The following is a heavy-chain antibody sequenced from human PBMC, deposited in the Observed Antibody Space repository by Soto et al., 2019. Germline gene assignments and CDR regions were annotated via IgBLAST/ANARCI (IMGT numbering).Heavy chain of an antibody. CDR2: ISSSSSYI. Sequence: EVQLVESGGGLVKPGGSLRLSCAASGFTFSSYSMNWVRQAPGKGLEWVSSISSSSSYIYYVDSVKGRFTISRDNAENSLYLQMNSLRAEDTAVYYCARDLESIAARRGEDDSWGQGTLVTVSS. D-gene: IGHD6-6*01. CDR3: ARDLESIAARRGEDDS. CDR1: GFTFSSYS. J-gene: IGHJ4*02. V-gene: IGHV3-21*01.